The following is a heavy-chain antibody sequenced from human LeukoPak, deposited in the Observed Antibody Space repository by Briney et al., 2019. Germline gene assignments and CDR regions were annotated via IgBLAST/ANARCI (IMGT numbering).Heavy chain of an antibody. J-gene: IGHJ4*02. CDR1: GFTFSSYA. CDR3: AKEHDYVWGSYRPFDY. CDR2: IRGSGGST. V-gene: IGHV3-23*01. Sequence: PGGSLRLSCAASGFTFSSYAMSWVRQAPGKGLEWVSAIRGSGGSTYYADSVKGRFTISRDNSKNTLYLQMNSLRAEDTAVYYCAKEHDYVWGSYRPFDYWGQGTLVTVSS. D-gene: IGHD3-16*02.